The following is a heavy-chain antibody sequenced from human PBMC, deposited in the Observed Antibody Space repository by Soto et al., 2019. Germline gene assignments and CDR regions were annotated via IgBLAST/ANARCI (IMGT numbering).Heavy chain of an antibody. CDR2: ISGYNGST. Sequence: QVQLVQSGAEVKKPGASVKVSCKASGYTFTSYGISWVRQAPGQGLEWMGWISGYNGSTSYAQNFQGRVTMTTDTSTRTAYMELRSLRSDDTAVYFCARGGIWFGELFREDYWSQGTLVTVSS. CDR3: ARGGIWFGELFREDY. V-gene: IGHV1-18*01. J-gene: IGHJ4*02. D-gene: IGHD3-10*01. CDR1: GYTFTSYG.